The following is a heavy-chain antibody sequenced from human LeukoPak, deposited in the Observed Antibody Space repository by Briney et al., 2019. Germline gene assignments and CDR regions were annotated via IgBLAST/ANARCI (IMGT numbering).Heavy chain of an antibody. J-gene: IGHJ6*03. Sequence: GGSLRLSCTASGFTFNNYGMHWVRQAPGKGLEWVAFIRYNGNNQYYADSVKGRFTISRDNSKNALYLQMNSLKGDDTAVYYCAKDSAFYYIDVWGKGTTVIISS. CDR2: IRYNGNNQ. CDR1: GFTFNNYG. CDR3: AKDSAFYYIDV. D-gene: IGHD3-10*01. V-gene: IGHV3-30*02.